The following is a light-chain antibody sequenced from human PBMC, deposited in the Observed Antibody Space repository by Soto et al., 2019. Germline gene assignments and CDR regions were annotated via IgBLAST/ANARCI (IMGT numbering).Light chain of an antibody. J-gene: IGKJ1*01. V-gene: IGKV3-15*01. CDR3: QPYNQWPPTWT. CDR1: QYVHTS. Sequence: EIVMTQSPGTLSVSPEERVTVSCRASQYVHTSLAWYQQKSGQAPRRLIYGATIRAPGVPVRFSGSGSGREFTLSIDGLQAEDYAVFTCQPYNQWPPTWTFGQGTKVEI. CDR2: GAT.